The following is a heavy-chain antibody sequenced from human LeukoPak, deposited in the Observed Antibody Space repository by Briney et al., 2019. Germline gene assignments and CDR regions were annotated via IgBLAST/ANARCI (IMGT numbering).Heavy chain of an antibody. CDR1: GFTFSSYS. D-gene: IGHD6-13*01. CDR3: ARDRGKIYSR. J-gene: IGHJ4*02. V-gene: IGHV3-21*01. CDR2: ISSSSSYI. Sequence: GGSLRLSYAASGFTFSSYSMNWVRQTPGKGLEWVSSISSSSSYIYYADSVKGRFTISRDNAKNSLYLQMNSLRAEDTAVYYCARDRGKIYSRWGQGTLVTVSS.